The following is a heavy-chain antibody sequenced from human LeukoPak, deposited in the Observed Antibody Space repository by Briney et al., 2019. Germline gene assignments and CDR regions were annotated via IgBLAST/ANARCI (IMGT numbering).Heavy chain of an antibody. CDR3: ARLSGDRAFDY. CDR2: IYSGGST. CDR1: EFTVSSNH. V-gene: IGHV3-53*01. J-gene: IGHJ4*02. D-gene: IGHD2-15*01. Sequence: GGSLRLSCAASEFTVSSNHMSWVRQAPGKGLEWVSVIYSGGSTYYADSVKGRFTISRDNSKNTLYLQMNSLRAEDTAVYYCARLSGDRAFDYWGQGTLVTVSS.